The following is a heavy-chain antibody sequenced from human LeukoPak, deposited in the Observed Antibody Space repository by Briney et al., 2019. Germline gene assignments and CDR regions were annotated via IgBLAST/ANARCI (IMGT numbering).Heavy chain of an antibody. J-gene: IGHJ5*02. CDR3: ARRYCSGGSCYHNNNWFDP. CDR2: IIPIFGTA. Sequence: SVKDSCKASGGTFSSYAISWVREAPGQGLEWMGGIIPIFGTANYAQKFQGRVTITADESTSTAYMELSSLRSEDTAVYYCARRYCSGGSCYHNNNWFDPWGQGTLVTVSS. CDR1: GGTFSSYA. V-gene: IGHV1-69*13. D-gene: IGHD2-15*01.